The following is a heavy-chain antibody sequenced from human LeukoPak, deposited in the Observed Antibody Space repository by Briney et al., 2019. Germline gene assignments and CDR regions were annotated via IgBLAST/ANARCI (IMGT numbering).Heavy chain of an antibody. CDR3: ARGTAFNWNIFDY. V-gene: IGHV4-39*07. CDR2: IYYSGST. J-gene: IGHJ4*02. D-gene: IGHD1/OR15-1a*01. Sequence: PSETQSLTCTVSGGSISSSSYYWGWIRQPPGKGLEWIGSIYYSGSTYYNPSLKSRVAMSVDTSKNQFSLKLSSVTAADTAVYYCARGTAFNWNIFDYWGQGTLVTVSS. CDR1: GGSISSSSYY.